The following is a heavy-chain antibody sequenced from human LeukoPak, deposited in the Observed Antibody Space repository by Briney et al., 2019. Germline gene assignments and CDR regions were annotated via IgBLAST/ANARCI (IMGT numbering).Heavy chain of an antibody. Sequence: GASVKVSCKASGGTFSSYAISWVRQAPGQALEWMGGIIPIFGTAHYAQKFQGRVTITADESTSTAYMELSSLRAEDTAVYFCARRSGDWFDPWGQGTLVTVSS. CDR2: IIPIFGTA. J-gene: IGHJ5*02. CDR3: ARRSGDWFDP. V-gene: IGHV1-69*13. CDR1: GGTFSSYA.